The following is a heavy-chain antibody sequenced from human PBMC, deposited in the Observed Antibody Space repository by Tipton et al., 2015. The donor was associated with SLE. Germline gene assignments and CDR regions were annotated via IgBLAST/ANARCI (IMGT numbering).Heavy chain of an antibody. D-gene: IGHD3-10*01. J-gene: IGHJ2*01. CDR2: VHYSVST. Sequence: TLSLTCPVSGDSISFYYWTWIRQPSGRGLEWIGHVHYSVSTNYNPSLRSRITISLDTSKNQFSLKMNSVTAADTAVYYCARGREWVENYGSGSYRTHQYLDLWGRGTLVTVSS. V-gene: IGHV4-59*01. CDR3: ARGREWVENYGSGSYRTHQYLDL. CDR1: GDSISFYY.